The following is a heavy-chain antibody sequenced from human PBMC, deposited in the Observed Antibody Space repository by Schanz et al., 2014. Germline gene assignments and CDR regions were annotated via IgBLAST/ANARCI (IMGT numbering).Heavy chain of an antibody. CDR2: IKSDGSST. CDR3: AGPPWWSGATCSDP. V-gene: IGHV3-74*01. Sequence: EVQLVESGGGLVQPGGSLRLSCAASGFTFSSYWMHWVRQVPGKGLVWVSRIKSDGSSTSYADSVKGRFTISRDNAKTRLYLQMTSLGAEAPLLYSFAGPPWWSGATCSDPWGQGTLVTSPQ. J-gene: IGHJ5*02. CDR1: GFTFSSYW. D-gene: IGHD3-10*01.